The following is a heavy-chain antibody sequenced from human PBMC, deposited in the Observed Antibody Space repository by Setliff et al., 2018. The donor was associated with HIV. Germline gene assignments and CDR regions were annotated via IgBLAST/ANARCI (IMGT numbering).Heavy chain of an antibody. V-gene: IGHV3-49*01. Sequence: LSLTCAVYGGSFSGYYWSWIRQPPGKGLEWVGFIRGTHNGATTDYAASVKGRFTVSRDSSKSSVYLQMDSLKTEDTAVYYCGRVGGAAEPYYYFMDVWGKGTTVTVSS. CDR3: GRVGGAAEPYYYFMDV. J-gene: IGHJ6*03. D-gene: IGHD3-16*01. CDR2: IRGTHNGATT. CDR1: GGSFSGYY.